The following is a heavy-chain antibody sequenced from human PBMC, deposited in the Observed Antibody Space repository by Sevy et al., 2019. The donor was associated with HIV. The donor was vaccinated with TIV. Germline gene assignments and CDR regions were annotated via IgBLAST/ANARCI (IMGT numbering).Heavy chain of an antibody. Sequence: GGSLRLSCAVSGFTFSSYGMHWVRQAPGKGLEWVAVVSYDGSRKYYGESVKGRFTISRDNSKNTVSLQMNSLRDEDTAVYYCAKGSRATGSAFDVWGQGTIVTVSS. V-gene: IGHV3-30*18. CDR2: VSYDGSRK. J-gene: IGHJ3*01. CDR1: GFTFSSYG. D-gene: IGHD2-15*01. CDR3: AKGSRATGSAFDV.